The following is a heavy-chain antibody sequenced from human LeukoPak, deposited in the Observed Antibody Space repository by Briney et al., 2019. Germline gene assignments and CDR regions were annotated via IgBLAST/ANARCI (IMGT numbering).Heavy chain of an antibody. J-gene: IGHJ6*02. D-gene: IGHD2-15*01. V-gene: IGHV1-2*02. CDR3: ARQDRYCSSGSCYSALTRYYYYGMDV. Sequence: ASVKVSCKASGYTFTGYYMHWVRQAPGQGLEWMGWINPNSGGTNYAQKFQGRVTMTRDTSISTAYMELSRLRSDDTAVYYCARQDRYCSSGSCYSALTRYYYYGMDVWGQGTTVTVSS. CDR2: INPNSGGT. CDR1: GYTFTGYY.